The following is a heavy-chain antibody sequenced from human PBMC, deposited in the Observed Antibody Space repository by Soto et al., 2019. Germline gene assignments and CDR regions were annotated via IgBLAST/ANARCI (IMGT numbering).Heavy chain of an antibody. CDR1: GFTFSSYA. CDR2: ISYDGSNK. CDR3: ARELRFLEWLCKTYYYYYGMDV. J-gene: IGHJ6*02. V-gene: IGHV3-30-3*01. Sequence: QVQLVESGGGVVQPGRSLRLSCAASGFTFSSYAMHWVRQAPGKGLEWVAVISYDGSNKYYADSVKGRFTISRDNSKNTLYLQMNSLRAEDTAVYYCARELRFLEWLCKTYYYYYGMDVWGQGTTVTASS. D-gene: IGHD3-3*01.